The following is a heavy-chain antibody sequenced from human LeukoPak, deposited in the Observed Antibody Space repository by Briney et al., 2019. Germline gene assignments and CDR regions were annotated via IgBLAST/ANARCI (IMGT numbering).Heavy chain of an antibody. CDR2: IHSSGNI. J-gene: IGHJ4*02. Sequence: SEPLSLTCTVSGDSISSSDYYWGWIRQPPGKGLEWIGSIHSSGNIYYNPSLKSRVTISLDTSNNQFSLRLFSVSAADTAVYYCARVRGITIFGVVISGPYYFDYWGQGTLVTVSS. D-gene: IGHD3-3*01. V-gene: IGHV4-39*07. CDR1: GDSISSSDYY. CDR3: ARVRGITIFGVVISGPYYFDY.